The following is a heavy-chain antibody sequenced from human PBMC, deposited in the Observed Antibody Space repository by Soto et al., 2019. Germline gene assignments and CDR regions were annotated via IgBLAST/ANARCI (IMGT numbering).Heavy chain of an antibody. Sequence: EVQLLESGGGLVQPGGSLRLSCAASGFTFSSYSMSWVRQAPGQGLEWVSVISGSGGTTSYADSVKGRFTISRDNSKNTLYLQMNSLRAEDTALYYCAKTFRGGDCYWGQGTLVTVSS. CDR2: ISGSGGTT. V-gene: IGHV3-23*01. J-gene: IGHJ4*02. CDR3: AKTFRGGDCY. CDR1: GFTFSSYS. D-gene: IGHD2-21*02.